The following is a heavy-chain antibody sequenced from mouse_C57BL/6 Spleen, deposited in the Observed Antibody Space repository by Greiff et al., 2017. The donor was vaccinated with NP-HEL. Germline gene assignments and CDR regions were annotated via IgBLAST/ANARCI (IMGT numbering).Heavy chain of an antibody. CDR1: GFTFSSYG. D-gene: IGHD2-12*01. CDR2: ISSGGSYT. Sequence: EVKLVESGGDLVKPGGSLKLSCAASGFTFSSYGMSWVRQTPDKRLEWVATISSGGSYTYYPDSVKGRFTISRDNAKNTLYLQMSSLKSEDTAMYYCARHKDSFYYAMDYWGQGTSVTVSS. CDR3: ARHKDSFYYAMDY. V-gene: IGHV5-6*01. J-gene: IGHJ4*01.